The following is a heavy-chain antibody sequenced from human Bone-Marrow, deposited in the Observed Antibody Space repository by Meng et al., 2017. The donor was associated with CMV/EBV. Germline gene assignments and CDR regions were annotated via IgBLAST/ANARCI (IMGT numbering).Heavy chain of an antibody. J-gene: IGHJ1*01. CDR3: ARDSGEYSSFVGYFQH. CDR1: GYTFTGYY. Sequence: QVQLVQVGAEVKKPGASVKVSCKASGYTFTGYYMHWVRQAPGQGLEWMGWINPNSGGTNYAQKFQGRVTMTRDTSISTAYMELSSLRSEDTAVYYCARDSGEYSSFVGYFQHWGQGTLVTVSS. V-gene: IGHV1-2*02. D-gene: IGHD6-6*01. CDR2: INPNSGGT.